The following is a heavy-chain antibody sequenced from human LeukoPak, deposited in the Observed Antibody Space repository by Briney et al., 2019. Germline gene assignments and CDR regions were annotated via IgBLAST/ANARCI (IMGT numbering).Heavy chain of an antibody. CDR1: GGTFGSYV. CDR2: ILPIFGTA. Sequence: ASVKVSCKTSGGTFGSYVISWVRQAPRQGLDWMGGILPIFGTADYAQKFQGRVTITADESTNTAYMELKSLTSEDTAVYYCARDRGGLDPWGQGTLVTVSS. J-gene: IGHJ5*02. CDR3: ARDRGGLDP. V-gene: IGHV1-69*13. D-gene: IGHD4-23*01.